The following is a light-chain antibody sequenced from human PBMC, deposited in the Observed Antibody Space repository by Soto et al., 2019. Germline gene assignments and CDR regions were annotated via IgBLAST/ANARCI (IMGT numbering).Light chain of an antibody. Sequence: QSVLTQPASVSGSPGQSITISCTGTSSDVGSYNYVSWYQQHPGKAPKLMIYEVRNRPSGVSDRFSGSKSGKTASLTIFGLQAEDEADYYCSSYTTSTTQVFGVGTQVTVL. J-gene: IGLJ2*01. V-gene: IGLV2-14*01. CDR1: SSDVGSYNY. CDR3: SSYTTSTTQV. CDR2: EVR.